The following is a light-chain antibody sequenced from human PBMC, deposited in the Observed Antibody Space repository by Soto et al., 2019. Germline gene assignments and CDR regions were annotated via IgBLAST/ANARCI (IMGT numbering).Light chain of an antibody. V-gene: IGKV3-11*01. CDR1: QSGSSY. CDR3: QQRSNWPPTWT. J-gene: IGKJ1*01. CDR2: DAS. Sequence: IVLTKSPATLSLPPGERAALSGGASQSGSSYFAWYQHKPGQAPRLLIYDASKRATGIPARFSGSGSGTDFTLTISSLEPEDFAVYCCQQRSNWPPTWTVGQGTRVEI.